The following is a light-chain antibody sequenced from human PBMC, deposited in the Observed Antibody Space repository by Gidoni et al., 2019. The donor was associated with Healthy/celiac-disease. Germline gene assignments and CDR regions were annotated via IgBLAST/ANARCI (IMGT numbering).Light chain of an antibody. CDR1: QSVSSSY. CDR3: QQYGSSPYS. J-gene: IGKJ2*03. V-gene: IGKV3-20*01. Sequence: IVLTQSPGTLFVSQGERATSSCRASQSVSSSYLAWYQQKPGQAPRLLIYGASSRATGIPDRFSGSGSGTDFTLTISRLEPEDFAVYYCQQYGSSPYSFGQGTKLEIK. CDR2: GAS.